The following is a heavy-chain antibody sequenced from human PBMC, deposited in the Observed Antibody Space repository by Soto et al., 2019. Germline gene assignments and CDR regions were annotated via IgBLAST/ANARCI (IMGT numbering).Heavy chain of an antibody. Sequence: QVQLQQWGAGLLKPSETLSLTCAVYGGSFSGYYWSWIRQPPGKGLEWSGEINHSGSTNYNPSLKSRVTLSTDTSKNKFYLKMSSVTAADTAVYYCARGSAGYYYDSSGYYQTVSFDYWGQGPLVTVSS. J-gene: IGHJ4*02. CDR1: GGSFSGYY. CDR2: INHSGST. CDR3: ARGSAGYYYDSSGYYQTVSFDY. D-gene: IGHD3-22*01. V-gene: IGHV4-34*01.